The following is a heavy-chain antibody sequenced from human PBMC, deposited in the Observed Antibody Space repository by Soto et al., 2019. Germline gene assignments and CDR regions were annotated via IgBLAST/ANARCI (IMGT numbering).Heavy chain of an antibody. Sequence: QVQLVQSGAEVKKPGSSVKVSCKAAGGSVSSYAFSWVRQTPGQGLEWMGVIIPCFCTTNYAQKFQDKVNATADKATRTACMEMSRLRSDDTGVYYCANHSVRYDCDVRDVGGQGTTVTVSS. V-gene: IGHV1-69*14. CDR1: GGSVSSYA. CDR2: IIPCFCTT. D-gene: IGHD1-26*01. J-gene: IGHJ6*02. CDR3: ANHSVRYDCDVRDV.